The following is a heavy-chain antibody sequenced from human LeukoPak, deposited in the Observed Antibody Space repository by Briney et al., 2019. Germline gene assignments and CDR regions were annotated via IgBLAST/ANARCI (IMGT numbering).Heavy chain of an antibody. Sequence: GGSVSLSCAASGFTFDDYAMHWVRQAPGKGLEWVALISWEGQTTYYADSVRGRCTISRDNSKNSLYLQMNSLRTEDTAFYYCTRDTDYGSATDYFDSWGQGTMVTVSS. D-gene: IGHD3-10*01. V-gene: IGHV3-43*01. J-gene: IGHJ4*02. CDR1: GFTFDDYA. CDR2: ISWEGQTT. CDR3: TRDTDYGSATDYFDS.